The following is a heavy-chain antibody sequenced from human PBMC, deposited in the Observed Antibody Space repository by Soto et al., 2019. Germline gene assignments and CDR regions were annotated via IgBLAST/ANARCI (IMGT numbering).Heavy chain of an antibody. CDR1: GFTFRNYA. J-gene: IGHJ4*02. V-gene: IGHV3-23*01. CDR3: AKGLYDDFDY. Sequence: GGSLRLSCAASGFTFRNYAMSWFRQAPGKGLEWVSGLSASGDNTYYADSVKGRFTISRDNSEDTLYLQMNSLRVEDTAVFYCAKGLYDDFDYWGQGTLVTVSS. D-gene: IGHD2-8*01. CDR2: LSASGDNT.